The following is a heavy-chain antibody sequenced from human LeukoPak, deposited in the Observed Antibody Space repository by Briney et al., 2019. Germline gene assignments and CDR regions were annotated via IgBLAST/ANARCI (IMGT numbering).Heavy chain of an antibody. CDR1: GFTVSSNY. J-gene: IGHJ6*03. CDR2: IHKNAIT. CDR3: ARSLRVRGVPDYMDV. V-gene: IGHV3-53*01. Sequence: PGGSLRLSCAASGFTVSSNYMTWVRLAPGKGLEWVSVIHKNAITYYADPVKGRFTISRDNSKNMLYLQMNSLRAEDTAVYYCARSLRVRGVPDYMDVWGKGTTVTVSS. D-gene: IGHD3-10*01.